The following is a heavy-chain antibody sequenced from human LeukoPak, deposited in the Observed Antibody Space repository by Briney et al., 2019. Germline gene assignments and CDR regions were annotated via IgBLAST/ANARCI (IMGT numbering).Heavy chain of an antibody. Sequence: GGSLRLSCAASGFTFSSYAMSWVRQAPGKGLEWVSAISGSGGSTYYADSVKGRFTISRDNSKNTLYLQMNSLRAEDTAVYYCAKTGAVMGPAYYYYGMDVWGQGTTVTVSS. V-gene: IGHV3-23*01. CDR2: ISGSGGST. CDR3: AKTGAVMGPAYYYYGMDV. J-gene: IGHJ6*02. CDR1: GFTFSSYA. D-gene: IGHD3-3*01.